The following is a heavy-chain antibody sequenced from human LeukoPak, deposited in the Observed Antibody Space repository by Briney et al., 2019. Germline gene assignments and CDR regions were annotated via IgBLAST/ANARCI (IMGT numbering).Heavy chain of an antibody. CDR3: ASPGRSFDWLINFDY. J-gene: IGHJ4*02. CDR2: INPNSGGT. CDR1: GHTFTDYY. Sequence: ASVKVSCKASGHTFTDYYMHWVRQAPGQGLEWMGWINPNSGGTNYAQKFQGRFTMTSDTSISTAYMELSRLRSDDTAVYYCASPGRSFDWLINFDYWGQGTLVTVS. D-gene: IGHD3-9*01. V-gene: IGHV1-2*02.